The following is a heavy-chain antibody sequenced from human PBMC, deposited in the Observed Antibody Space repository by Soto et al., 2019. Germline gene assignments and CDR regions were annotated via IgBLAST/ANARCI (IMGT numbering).Heavy chain of an antibody. V-gene: IGHV1-18*01. CDR2: ISAHNGNT. CDR3: ARGRYGDY. Sequence: QVHLVQSGAEVKKPGASVKVSCKGSGYDFTTYGITWVRQAPGQGLEWMAWISAHNGNTDYAQKLQGRVTVSRDKCTSTAYMELRSLRSDDTAMYYTARGRYGDYWGQGALVTVSS. CDR1: GYDFTTYG. D-gene: IGHD1-1*01. J-gene: IGHJ4*02.